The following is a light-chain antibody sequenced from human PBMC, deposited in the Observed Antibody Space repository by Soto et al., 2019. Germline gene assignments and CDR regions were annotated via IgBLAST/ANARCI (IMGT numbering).Light chain of an antibody. Sequence: DIVLTQSPGTLSLSPGERATLSCRASQSLSTNYLAWYQRKPGQAPRLLIDGASSRATDIPRRFSCSGSETDFTLTITRLEPEDFAVYYCQQHCDSPPTFGQGTKV. V-gene: IGKV3-20*01. CDR1: QSLSTNY. CDR2: GAS. CDR3: QQHCDSPPT. J-gene: IGKJ1*01.